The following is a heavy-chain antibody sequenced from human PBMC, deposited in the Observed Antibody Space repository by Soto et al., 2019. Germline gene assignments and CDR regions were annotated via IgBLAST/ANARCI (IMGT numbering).Heavy chain of an antibody. Sequence: QTLSLTCAISGDSVSSNSAAWNWIRQSPSRGLEWLGRTSYRSKWVHDYAVSVKSRININADTSKNQFALQLNSVTHEDTAVYYCARRGGNGMDVWGQGTTVTVSS. J-gene: IGHJ6*02. D-gene: IGHD3-3*01. CDR2: TSYRSKWVH. V-gene: IGHV6-1*01. CDR1: GDSVSSNSAA. CDR3: ARRGGNGMDV.